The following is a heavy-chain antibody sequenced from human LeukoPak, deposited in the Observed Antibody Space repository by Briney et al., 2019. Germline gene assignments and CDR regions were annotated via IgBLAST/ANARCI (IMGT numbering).Heavy chain of an antibody. J-gene: IGHJ4*02. V-gene: IGHV1-18*01. CDR1: GYTFTSYG. D-gene: IGHD3-10*01. Sequence: ASVKVSCKASGYTFTSYGISWVRQAPGQGLEWMGWISAYNGNTNYAQKLQGRVTMTTDTSTSTAYMELRSLRSDDTAVYYCARDRRYGSWRPSPEAFGYWGQGALVTVSS. CDR3: ARDRRYGSWRPSPEAFGY. CDR2: ISAYNGNT.